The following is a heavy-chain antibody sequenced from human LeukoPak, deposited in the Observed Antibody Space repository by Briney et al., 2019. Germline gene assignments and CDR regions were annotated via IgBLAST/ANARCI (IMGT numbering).Heavy chain of an antibody. J-gene: IGHJ4*02. CDR1: GFIFSTYG. CDR2: IRHDGSIK. V-gene: IGHV3-30*02. CDR3: AKDSLADIDY. Sequence: GGSLRLSCAASGFIFSTYGMYWVRQAPGKGLEWVAFIRHDGSIKNYADSVKGRSTISRDNSKNTPYLQMNSLRAEDTAVYYCAKDSLADIDYWGQGTLVTVSS. D-gene: IGHD3-16*01.